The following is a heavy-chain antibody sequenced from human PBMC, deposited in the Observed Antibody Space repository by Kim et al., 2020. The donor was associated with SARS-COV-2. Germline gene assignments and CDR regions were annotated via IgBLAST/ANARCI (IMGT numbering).Heavy chain of an antibody. CDR2: ISYDGSNK. D-gene: IGHD6-13*01. V-gene: IGHV3-30*18. CDR3: AKDHSSSWSGGAFDI. J-gene: IGHJ3*02. CDR1: GFTFSSYG. Sequence: GGSLRLSCAASGFTFSSYGMHWVRQAPGKGLEWVAVISYDGSNKYYADSVKGRFTISRDNSKNTLYLQMNSLRAEDTAVYYCAKDHSSSWSGGAFDIWG.